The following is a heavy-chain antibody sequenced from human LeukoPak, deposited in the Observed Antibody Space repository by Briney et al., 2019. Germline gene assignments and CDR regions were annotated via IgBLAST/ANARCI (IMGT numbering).Heavy chain of an antibody. D-gene: IGHD3-9*01. CDR1: GYTFTNYY. Sequence: EASVKVSCKASGYTFTNYYMHWVRQAPGQGLEWMGIINPSGGSTSYSQTFQGRVTMTRDTSTSTVYVELSSLRSEDTAVYYCARPYYDLLTGSYYFDYWGQGTLVTVSS. J-gene: IGHJ4*02. CDR2: INPSGGST. V-gene: IGHV1-46*01. CDR3: ARPYYDLLTGSYYFDY.